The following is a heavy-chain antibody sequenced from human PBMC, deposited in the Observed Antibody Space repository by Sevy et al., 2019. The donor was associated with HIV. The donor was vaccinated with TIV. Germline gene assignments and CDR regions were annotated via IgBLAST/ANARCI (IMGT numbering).Heavy chain of an antibody. J-gene: IGHJ6*02. CDR2: INSGSTII. Sequence: GGSLRLSCVVSGFTFSSYNFNWVRQAPGKGLELISFINSGSTIISHADSVKGRLPISRDSAKQSVYLQLNSVRVEDTAVYYCARDGGYSDYGMDLWGQGTTVTVSS. CDR1: GFTFSSYN. V-gene: IGHV3-48*01. CDR3: ARDGGYSDYGMDL. D-gene: IGHD2-15*01.